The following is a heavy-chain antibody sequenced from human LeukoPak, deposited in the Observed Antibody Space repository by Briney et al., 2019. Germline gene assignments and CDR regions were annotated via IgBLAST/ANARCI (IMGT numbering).Heavy chain of an antibody. Sequence: PSETLSLTCAVYGGSFSGYYWSWIRQPPGKGLEWIGEINHSGSTNYNPSLKSRVTISVDTSKNQFSLKLSSVTAADTAVYYCARAPPYSSGWSYYYYYMDVWGKGTTVTVSS. CDR1: GGSFSGYY. CDR3: ARAPPYSSGWSYYYYYMDV. CDR2: INHSGST. D-gene: IGHD6-19*01. J-gene: IGHJ6*03. V-gene: IGHV4-34*01.